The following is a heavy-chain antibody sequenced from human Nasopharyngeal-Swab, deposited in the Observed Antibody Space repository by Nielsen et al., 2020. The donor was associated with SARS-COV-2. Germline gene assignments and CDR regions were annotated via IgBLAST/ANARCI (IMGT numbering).Heavy chain of an antibody. Sequence: WVRQAPGQGPEWMGWISAYGNTNYAQQLQGRVTMTTDTSTSTAYMELRSLRSDDTAVYYCAREAALGIAAAEDYYYYGMDVWGQGTTVTVSS. CDR3: AREAALGIAAAEDYYYYGMDV. V-gene: IGHV1-18*01. D-gene: IGHD6-13*01. J-gene: IGHJ6*02. CDR2: ISAYGNT.